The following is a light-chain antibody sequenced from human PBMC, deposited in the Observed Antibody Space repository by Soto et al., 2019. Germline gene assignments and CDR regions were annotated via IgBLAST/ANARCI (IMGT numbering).Light chain of an antibody. Sequence: QPVLTQSPSASASLGASVKLTCTLSSGHSSYAIAWHQQQPQKGPRYLMRLNSDGSHTKGDGIPDRFSGSSSGADRYLTISSLQSDDEADYYCQTWDTGIWVFGGGTKLTVL. CDR1: SGHSSYA. J-gene: IGLJ3*02. CDR2: LNSDGSH. CDR3: QTWDTGIWV. V-gene: IGLV4-69*01.